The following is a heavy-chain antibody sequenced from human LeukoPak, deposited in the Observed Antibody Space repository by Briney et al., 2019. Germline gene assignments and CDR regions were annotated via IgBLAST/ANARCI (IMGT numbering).Heavy chain of an antibody. Sequence: GGSLRLSCAASGFTFSNAWMSWVRQAPGKGLEWVGFIRSKAYGGTTEYAASVKGRFTISRDDSKSIAYLQMNSLKTEDTAVYYCTRVYGYSYGRLDYWGQGTLVTVSS. J-gene: IGHJ4*02. V-gene: IGHV3-49*04. CDR3: TRVYGYSYGRLDY. D-gene: IGHD5-18*01. CDR2: IRSKAYGGTT. CDR1: GFTFSNAW.